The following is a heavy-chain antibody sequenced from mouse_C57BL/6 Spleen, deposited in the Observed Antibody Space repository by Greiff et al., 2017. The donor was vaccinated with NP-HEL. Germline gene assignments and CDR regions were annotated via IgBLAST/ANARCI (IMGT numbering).Heavy chain of an antibody. V-gene: IGHV5-6*02. D-gene: IGHD1-1*01. Sequence: DVMLVESGGDLVKPGGSLKLSCAASGFTFSSYGMSWVRQTPDKRLEWVATISSGGSYTYYPDSVKGRFTLSRDNAKNTLYLQMSSLKSEDTAMYYCARHESYYGSSYSDYWGQGTTLTVSS. CDR3: ARHESYYGSSYSDY. CDR1: GFTFSSYG. CDR2: ISSGGSYT. J-gene: IGHJ2*01.